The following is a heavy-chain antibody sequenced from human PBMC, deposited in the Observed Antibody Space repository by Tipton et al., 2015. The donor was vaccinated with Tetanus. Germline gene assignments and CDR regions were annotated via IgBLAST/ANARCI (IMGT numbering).Heavy chain of an antibody. CDR1: GGSISSADYY. CDR3: ARTPDYYYGMDV. Sequence: LSLTCTVSGGSISSADYYWSWIRQPPGKGLEWIGYVSDSGTTNYNPSLKSRVTISTDKSKNQVSLRLNSVTAADTAVYFCARTPDYYYGMDVWGQGTTVTVSS. CDR2: VSDSGTT. V-gene: IGHV4-30-4*01. J-gene: IGHJ6*02.